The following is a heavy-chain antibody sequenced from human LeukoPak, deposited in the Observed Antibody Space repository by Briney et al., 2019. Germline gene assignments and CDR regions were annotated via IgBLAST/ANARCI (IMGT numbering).Heavy chain of an antibody. CDR2: IYYSGST. J-gene: IGHJ6*03. Sequence: SETLPLTCTVSGGSISSYYWSWIRQPPGKGLEWIGYIYYSGSTNYNPSLKSRVTISVDTSKNQFSLKLSSVTAADTAVYYCARTGGSFYFYYYMDVWGKGTTVTVSS. D-gene: IGHD1-26*01. CDR3: ARTGGSFYFYYYMDV. V-gene: IGHV4-59*01. CDR1: GGSISSYY.